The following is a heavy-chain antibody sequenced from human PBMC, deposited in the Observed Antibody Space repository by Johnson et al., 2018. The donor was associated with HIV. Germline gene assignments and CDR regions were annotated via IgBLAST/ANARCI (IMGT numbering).Heavy chain of an antibody. V-gene: IGHV3-66*01. CDR1: GFTVSSNY. D-gene: IGHD6-19*01. J-gene: IGHJ3*02. CDR3: AGENLPGIAVYGGAFDI. Sequence: VQLVESGGGVVQPGRSLRLSCAASGFTVSSNYMSWVRQAPGKGLEWVSVIYSGGSTYYADSVEGRFTISRDNAKNSLYVQMSSLRAEDTAVYFCAGENLPGIAVYGGAFDIWGQGTMVTVSS. CDR2: IYSGGST.